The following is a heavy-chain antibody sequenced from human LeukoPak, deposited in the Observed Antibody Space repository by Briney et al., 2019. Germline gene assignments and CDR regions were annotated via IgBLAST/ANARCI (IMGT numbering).Heavy chain of an antibody. CDR3: AREKGYDSSGYYLDY. Sequence: PSETLSLTCAVHGGSFSAYYWSWIRQSPEKGLEWIGEINHSGSTNYNPSLKSRVTISVDTSKNQFSLKLSSVTAADTAVYYCAREKGYDSSGYYLDYWGQGTLVTVSS. CDR1: GGSFSAYY. CDR2: INHSGST. V-gene: IGHV4-34*01. J-gene: IGHJ4*02. D-gene: IGHD3-22*01.